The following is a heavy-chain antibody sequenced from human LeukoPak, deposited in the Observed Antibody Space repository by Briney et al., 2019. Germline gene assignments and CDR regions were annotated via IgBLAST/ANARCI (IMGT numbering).Heavy chain of an antibody. J-gene: IGHJ4*02. Sequence: ASVTVSCTASGYTFTGYYMHWVRQAPGQGLEWMGWINPNSGGTNYAQKFQGRVTMTRDTSISTAYMELSRLRSDDTAVYYCARDKGTSYLSSFDYWGQGTLVTVSS. CDR1: GYTFTGYY. CDR2: INPNSGGT. D-gene: IGHD6-6*01. V-gene: IGHV1-2*02. CDR3: ARDKGTSYLSSFDY.